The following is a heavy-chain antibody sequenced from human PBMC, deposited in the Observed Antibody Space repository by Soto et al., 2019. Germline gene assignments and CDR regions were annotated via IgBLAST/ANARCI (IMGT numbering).Heavy chain of an antibody. J-gene: IGHJ4*02. Sequence: QVQLQESGPGLVKPSQTLSLTCTVSGGSIDSGGYYWTWVRQYPGEGLEWIGNVHYSGTTYYNPSLKSRLIISVDTSRNQFSLMLTSVTAADTAVYYCVGSGVSYFDYWGQGTLVTVSS. CDR3: VGSGVSYFDY. D-gene: IGHD3-10*01. CDR2: VHYSGTT. CDR1: GGSIDSGGYY. V-gene: IGHV4-31*03.